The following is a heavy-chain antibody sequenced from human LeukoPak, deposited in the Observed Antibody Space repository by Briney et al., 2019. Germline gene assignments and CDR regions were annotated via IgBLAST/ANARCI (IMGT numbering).Heavy chain of an antibody. V-gene: IGHV3-30*02. Sequence: PGGSLRLSCAASGFTFSSYGMHWVRQAPGKGLEWVAFIRYDGSNKYYADSVKGRFTISRDNSKNTLYLQMNSLRAEDTAVYYCAKPPYGYSSSWYYFDYWGQGTLVTVSS. D-gene: IGHD6-13*01. CDR2: IRYDGSNK. J-gene: IGHJ4*02. CDR3: AKPPYGYSSSWYYFDY. CDR1: GFTFSSYG.